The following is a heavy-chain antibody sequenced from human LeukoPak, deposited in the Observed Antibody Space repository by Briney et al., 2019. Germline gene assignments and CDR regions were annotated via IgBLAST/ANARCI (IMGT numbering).Heavy chain of an antibody. J-gene: IGHJ5*02. V-gene: IGHV4-31*03. CDR1: GGSISSSGQY. CDR3: ARAGKGWFDP. Sequence: SETLSLTCTVSGGSISSSGQYWSWIRQHPGKGLEWIGYIYYSGSTYYNPSLKSRVTISVDTSKNQFSLKLSSVTAADTAVYYCARAGKGWFDPWGQGTLVTVSS. CDR2: IYYSGST.